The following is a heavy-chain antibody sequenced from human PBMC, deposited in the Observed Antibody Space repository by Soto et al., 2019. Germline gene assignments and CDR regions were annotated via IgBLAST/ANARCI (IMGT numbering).Heavy chain of an antibody. D-gene: IGHD3-22*01. V-gene: IGHV1-3*05. CDR2: INAGNGNT. Sequence: QVQLVQSGAEEKKPGASVKVSSKASGYTFTSYAMHWVRQAPGQRLEWMGWINAGNGNTKYSQKFQGRVTITRDTSASTAYMELSSLRSEDTAVYYCARNYDSSGYYYFDYWGQGTLVTVSS. CDR1: GYTFTSYA. J-gene: IGHJ4*02. CDR3: ARNYDSSGYYYFDY.